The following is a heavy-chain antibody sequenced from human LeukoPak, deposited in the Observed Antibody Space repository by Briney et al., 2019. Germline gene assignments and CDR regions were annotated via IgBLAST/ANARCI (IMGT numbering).Heavy chain of an antibody. V-gene: IGHV3-11*04. CDR1: GFRVSNNY. CDR2: ISSSGSTI. Sequence: GGSLRLSCVVSGFRVSNNYVSWVRQAPGKGLEWVSYISSSGSTIYYADSVKGRFTISRDNAKNSLYLQMNSLRAEDTAVYYCAELGITMIGGVWGKGTTVTISS. CDR3: AELGITMIGGV. J-gene: IGHJ6*04. D-gene: IGHD3-10*02.